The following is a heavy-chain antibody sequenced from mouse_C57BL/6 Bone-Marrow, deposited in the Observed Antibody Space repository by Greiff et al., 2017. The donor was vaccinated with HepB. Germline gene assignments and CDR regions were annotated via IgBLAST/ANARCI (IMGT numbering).Heavy chain of an antibody. CDR2: IDPENGDT. D-gene: IGHD1-1*01. Sequence: EVQVVESGAELVRPGASVKLSCTASGFNIKDDYMHWVKQRPEQGLEWIGWIDPENGDTESASKFQGKATITADTSSNTAYLQLSSLTSEATAVYYCTTWTTVVADAMDYWGQGTSVTVSS. V-gene: IGHV14-4*01. CDR1: GFNIKDDY. J-gene: IGHJ4*01. CDR3: TTWTTVVADAMDY.